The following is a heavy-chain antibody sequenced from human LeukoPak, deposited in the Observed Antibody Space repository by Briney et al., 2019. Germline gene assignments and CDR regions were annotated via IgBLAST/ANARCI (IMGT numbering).Heavy chain of an antibody. J-gene: IGHJ4*02. CDR3: ARDLYYGPFMS. CDR2: NSSSSSYI. Sequence: GGSLRLSCAASGFTFSNAWMSWVRQAPGKGLEWVSSNSSSSSYIYYADSVKGRFTISRDNAKNSLYLQMNSLRAEDTAVYYCARDLYYGPFMSWGQGTLVTVSS. V-gene: IGHV3-21*01. CDR1: GFTFSNAW. D-gene: IGHD3-10*01.